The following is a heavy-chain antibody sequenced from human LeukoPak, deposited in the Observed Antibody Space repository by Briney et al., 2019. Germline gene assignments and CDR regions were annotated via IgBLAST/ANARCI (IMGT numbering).Heavy chain of an antibody. CDR2: ISGSVGSK. Sequence: GGSLRLSCAASGFTFSSYAMRWGRQAPGEGLEWVSGISGSVGSKYYADSGKGRFTISRVDSKNPQYLQMNSRRAEDKAVYYCAARGTTVVTYFDYWGQGTLVTVTS. CDR3: AARGTTVVTYFDY. D-gene: IGHD4-23*01. CDR1: GFTFSSYA. J-gene: IGHJ4*02. V-gene: IGHV3-23*01.